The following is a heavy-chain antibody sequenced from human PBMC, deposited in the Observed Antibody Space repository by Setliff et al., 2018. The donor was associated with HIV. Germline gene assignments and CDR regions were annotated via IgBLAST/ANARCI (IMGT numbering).Heavy chain of an antibody. J-gene: IGHJ5*02. V-gene: IGHV3-23*01. CDR3: ARDRVNGTRITIFGVVPNWFDP. CDR2: ISGSGGST. Sequence: LSLSCAASGFTFRSYAMSWVRQAPGKGLEWVSAISGSGGSTYYADSVKGRYTISRDNAKNSLYLQMSSLRAEDTAMYYCARDRVNGTRITIFGVVPNWFDPWGQGTLVTVSS. CDR1: GFTFRSYA. D-gene: IGHD3-3*01.